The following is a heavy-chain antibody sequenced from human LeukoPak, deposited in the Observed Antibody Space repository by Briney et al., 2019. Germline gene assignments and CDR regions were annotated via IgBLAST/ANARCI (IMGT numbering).Heavy chain of an antibody. V-gene: IGHV4-4*07. CDR2: IYTSGST. CDR1: GGSISSYY. CDR3: ARHYYYGSGSYAFDI. J-gene: IGHJ3*02. Sequence: SETLSLTCTVSGGSISSYYWSWIRQPAGKGLEWIGRIYTSGSTNYNPSLKSRVTMSVDTSKNQFSLKLSSVTAADTAVYYCARHYYYGSGSYAFDIWGQGTMVTVSS. D-gene: IGHD3-10*01.